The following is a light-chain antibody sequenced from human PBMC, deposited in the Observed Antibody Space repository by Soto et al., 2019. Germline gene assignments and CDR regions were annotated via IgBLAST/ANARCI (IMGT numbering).Light chain of an antibody. Sequence: EIVLTQSPDTLSLSPGERATLSCRASQSISSRYLGWYQQKPGQAPRLLIYGASNRATGVPDRFSGSGSGTDFTLTTSRLEPEDFAVYYCQLYGSCLTYGGGTKVEMK. CDR1: QSISSRY. J-gene: IGKJ4*01. CDR2: GAS. CDR3: QLYGSCLT. V-gene: IGKV3-20*01.